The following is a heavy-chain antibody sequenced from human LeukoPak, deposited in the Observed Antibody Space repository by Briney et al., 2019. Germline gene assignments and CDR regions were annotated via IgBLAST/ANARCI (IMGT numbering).Heavy chain of an antibody. CDR2: ISKDGSGE. V-gene: IGHV3-7*01. CDR3: ATYKNWVAGDV. D-gene: IGHD7-27*01. CDR1: GFSFGDSW. Sequence: GGSLRLSCAASGFSFGDSWMSWVRQAPGKGPEWVASISKDGSGEYYVDSVKGRFTVSRDNAMNSLSLEMNSLRDEDTAVYYCATYKNWVAGDVWGQGTTVSVSS. J-gene: IGHJ6*02.